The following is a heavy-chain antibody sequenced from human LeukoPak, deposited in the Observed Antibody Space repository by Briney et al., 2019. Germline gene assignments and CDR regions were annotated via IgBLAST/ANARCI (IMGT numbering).Heavy chain of an antibody. V-gene: IGHV1-46*01. J-gene: IGHJ4*02. D-gene: IGHD3-22*01. Sequence: ASVKVSCKASGYTFTNYYIHWVRQAPGQGLEWMGLINPSGGSTNYAQKFQGRVTMTRDTSTSTVYMELSSLRSEDTAVYYCARVSSGYYYGPFDYWGQGTLVTVSS. CDR3: ARVSSGYYYGPFDY. CDR2: INPSGGST. CDR1: GYTFTNYY.